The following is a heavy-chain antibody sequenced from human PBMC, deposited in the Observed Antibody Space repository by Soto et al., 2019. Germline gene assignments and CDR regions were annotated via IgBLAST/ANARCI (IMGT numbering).Heavy chain of an antibody. CDR3: ARSLFLASTDTEPFDY. D-gene: IGHD3-3*02. V-gene: IGHV3-23*01. Sequence: EVQLLESGGGLVQPGGSLVLSCAASRFTFSSYAMSWVRQAPGKGLEWVSSIRGGGNDAYYADSVKGRFTISRDNSQNILYLQMSTLRADDTAVYYCARSLFLASTDTEPFDYWGQGALVTVSS. CDR2: IRGGGNDA. CDR1: RFTFSSYA. J-gene: IGHJ4*02.